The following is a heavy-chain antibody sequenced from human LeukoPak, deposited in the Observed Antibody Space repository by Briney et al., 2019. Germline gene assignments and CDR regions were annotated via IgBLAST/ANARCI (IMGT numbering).Heavy chain of an antibody. J-gene: IGHJ4*02. CDR2: ISAYNGKT. CDR3: ARDYRPYCSSTSCYVDY. CDR1: GYTFTSYG. D-gene: IGHD2-2*01. V-gene: IGHV1-18*01. Sequence: ASVTVSCKASGYTFTSYGISWVRQAPGQGLEWMGWISAYNGKTNYAQKLQGRVTITTDTSTSTAYMELRSLTSDDTAVCYCARDYRPYCSSTSCYVDYWGQRTLVTVSS.